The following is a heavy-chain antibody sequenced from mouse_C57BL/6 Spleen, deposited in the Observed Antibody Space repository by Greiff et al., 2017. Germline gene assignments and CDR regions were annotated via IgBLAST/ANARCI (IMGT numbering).Heavy chain of an antibody. V-gene: IGHV1-15*01. D-gene: IGHD4-1*01. CDR3: TRSWDEGY. Sequence: VHLVESGAELVRPGASVTLSCKASGYTFTDYEMHWVKQTPVHGLEWIGAIDPETGGTAYNQKFKGKAILTADKSSSTAYMELRSLTSEDSAVYYCTRSWDEGYWGQGTTLTVSS. CDR1: GYTFTDYE. J-gene: IGHJ2*01. CDR2: IDPETGGT.